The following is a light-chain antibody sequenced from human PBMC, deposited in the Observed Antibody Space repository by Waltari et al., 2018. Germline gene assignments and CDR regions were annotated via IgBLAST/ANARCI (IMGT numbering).Light chain of an antibody. J-gene: IGKJ1*01. Sequence: DGVMTQSPLSLPVTLGELASISCRSSESLLHSIGNTYLAWYLQKPVQSPQLLIYLGFTRASGVPDRFSGSGSGTDFTLKISRVEAEDVGIYYCMLAIRTPRTFAQGTKVEIK. CDR2: LGF. CDR1: ESLLHSIGNTY. V-gene: IGKV2-28*01. CDR3: MLAIRTPRT.